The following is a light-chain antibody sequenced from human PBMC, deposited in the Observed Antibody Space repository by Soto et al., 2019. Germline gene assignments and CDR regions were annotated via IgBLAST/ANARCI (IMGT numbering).Light chain of an antibody. Sequence: QSALTQPRSVSGSPGQSVTISCTGTSGDVGGYNYVSWYQEHPGKAPKLMIYDVSKWPSGVPDRFSGSKSGNTASLTISGLQAEDEADYCCCSYAGSYTHYVFGTGTKLTVL. CDR3: CSYAGSYTHYV. CDR2: DVS. J-gene: IGLJ1*01. CDR1: SGDVGGYNY. V-gene: IGLV2-11*01.